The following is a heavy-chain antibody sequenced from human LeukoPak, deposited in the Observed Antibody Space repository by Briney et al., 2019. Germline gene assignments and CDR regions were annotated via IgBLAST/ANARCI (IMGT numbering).Heavy chain of an antibody. CDR2: IIPISHIA. Sequence: GASVKVSCKASGGTFSSYTISWVRQAPGQEFEWMGRIIPISHIANYAQKFQGRVTITADTSTSTAYMELSSLTSEDTAVYYCATGPDGARLLDSWGQGTLVTVSS. CDR3: ATGPDGARLLDS. D-gene: IGHD6-6*01. J-gene: IGHJ4*02. CDR1: GGTFSSYT. V-gene: IGHV1-69*02.